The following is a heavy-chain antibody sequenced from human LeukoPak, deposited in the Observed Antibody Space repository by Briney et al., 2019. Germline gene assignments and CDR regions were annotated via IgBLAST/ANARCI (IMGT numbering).Heavy chain of an antibody. CDR1: GFTFSNYA. D-gene: IGHD2-2*01. J-gene: IGHJ6*02. V-gene: IGHV3-30-3*01. CDR2: ISYDGSNK. CDR3: ARDLCCSSTSCYQCYYYYYGMDV. Sequence: GGSLRLSCAASGFTFSNYAMHWVRQAPGKGLEWVAVISYDGSNKYYADSVKGRFTISRDNSKNTLYLQMNSLRAEDTAVYYCARDLCCSSTSCYQCYYYYYGMDVWGQGTTVIVSS.